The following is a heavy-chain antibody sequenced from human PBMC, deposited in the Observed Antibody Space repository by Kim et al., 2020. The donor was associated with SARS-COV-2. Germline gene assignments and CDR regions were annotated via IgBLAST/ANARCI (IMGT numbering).Heavy chain of an antibody. D-gene: IGHD3-10*01. V-gene: IGHV3-9*01. CDR3: AKEHTTMVRGVYYYYGMDV. CDR1: GFTFDDYD. Sequence: GGSLRLFCVASGFTFDDYDMHWVRQAPGKGLEWVSGISWNSGGIGHADSVKGRFTISRDNAKNSLYLQMNSLRVEDTALYYCAKEHTTMVRGVYYYYGMDVWGQGTAVTVSS. J-gene: IGHJ6*02. CDR2: ISWNSGGI.